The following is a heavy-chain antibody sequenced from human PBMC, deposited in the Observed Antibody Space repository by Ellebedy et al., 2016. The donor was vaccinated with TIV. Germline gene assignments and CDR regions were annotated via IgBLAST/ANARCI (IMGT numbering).Heavy chain of an antibody. CDR1: GGSISSSSYY. CDR2: IYYSGST. V-gene: IGHV4-39*07. D-gene: IGHD6-19*01. J-gene: IGHJ4*02. CDR3: ARGVHSSGWYRY. Sequence: MPSETLSFTCTVSGGSISSSSYYWGWIRQPPGKGLEWIGSIYYSGSTYYNPSLKSRVTISVDTSKNQFSLKLSSVTAADTAVYYCARGVHSSGWYRYWGQGTLVTVSS.